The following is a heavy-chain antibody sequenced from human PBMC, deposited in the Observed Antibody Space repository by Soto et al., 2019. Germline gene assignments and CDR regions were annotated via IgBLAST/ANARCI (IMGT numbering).Heavy chain of an antibody. CDR2: INAGNGNT. Sequence: ASVKVSCKASGYTFTSYAMHWVRQAPGQRLAWMGWINAGNGNTKYSQKFQGRVTITRDTSASTAYMELSSLRSEDTAVYYCARGRRYCSSTSCHEAYYYYGMDVWGQGTTVTVSS. CDR3: ARGRRYCSSTSCHEAYYYYGMDV. CDR1: GYTFTSYA. V-gene: IGHV1-3*01. D-gene: IGHD2-2*01. J-gene: IGHJ6*02.